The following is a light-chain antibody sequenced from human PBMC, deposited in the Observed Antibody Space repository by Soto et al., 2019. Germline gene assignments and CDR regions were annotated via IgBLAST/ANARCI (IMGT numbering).Light chain of an antibody. V-gene: IGKV2-28*01. CDR2: LGS. CDR1: QSLLLSDGYNY. CDR3: MHGLHTPF. J-gene: IGKJ3*01. Sequence: IVVTQSPLSLPVTPGEPASISCRSSQSLLLSDGYNYLDWYVQKPGQSPQVLIFLGSNRASGVPVRFSGSGSGADFPLNSSMVVAEDVGVYYCMHGLHTPFFGVRTTVEIK.